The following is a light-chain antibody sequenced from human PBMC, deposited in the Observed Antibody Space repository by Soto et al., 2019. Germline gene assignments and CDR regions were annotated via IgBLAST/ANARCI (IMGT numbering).Light chain of an antibody. CDR3: QQYGSSPPWT. CDR2: GTS. Sequence: EIVLTQSPGTLSLSPGERGTLSCRASQSVSSSYLAWYQQKPGQAPRLLIYGTSSRATGIPDRFSGSGSGTDFTLTISRLEPEDLAVYYCQQYGSSPPWTFGQGTKVENK. V-gene: IGKV3-20*01. CDR1: QSVSSSY. J-gene: IGKJ1*01.